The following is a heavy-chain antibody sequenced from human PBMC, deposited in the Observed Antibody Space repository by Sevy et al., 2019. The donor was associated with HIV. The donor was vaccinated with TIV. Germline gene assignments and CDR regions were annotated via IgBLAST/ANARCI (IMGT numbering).Heavy chain of an antibody. CDR1: GFSLSGYG. D-gene: IGHD6-19*01. CDR3: ARESRPVAGIGYYFEY. CDR2: IWYDGSNK. J-gene: IGHJ4*02. V-gene: IGHV3-33*01. Sequence: GESLKISCAGYGFSLSGYGMHWVRPAPGKRLEWVAVIWYDGSNKEYADSVKGRFTISRDNSKNTLDLQMNSLRAEDTGFYYCARESRPVAGIGYYFEYWGQGTMVTVSS.